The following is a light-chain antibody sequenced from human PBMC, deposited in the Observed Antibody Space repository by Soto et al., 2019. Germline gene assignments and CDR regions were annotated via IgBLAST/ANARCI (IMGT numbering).Light chain of an antibody. CDR3: SSFTTTSTLI. V-gene: IGLV1-40*01. CDR1: SSNIGAGYD. Sequence: QSVLTQPPSVSGAPGQRVTISCTGSSSNIGAGYDVHWYQQLPGTAPKLLIYGNSNRPSGVPDRISGSKSGTSASLAITGLQAEDEGDYYCSSFTTTSTLILGGGTKVTVL. CDR2: GNS. J-gene: IGLJ2*01.